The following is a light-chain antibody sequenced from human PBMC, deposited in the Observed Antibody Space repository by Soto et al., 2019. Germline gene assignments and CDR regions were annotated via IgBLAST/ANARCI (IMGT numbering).Light chain of an antibody. CDR1: QSISNW. V-gene: IGKV1-5*01. J-gene: IGKJ1*01. Sequence: GDRVTITCRASQSISNWLAWYQQKPGKAPKLLIYAASTLQSGVPSRFSGSGSGTEFTLTISSLQPDDFATYYCQHYNSYSEAFGQGTKVDNK. CDR3: QHYNSYSEA. CDR2: AAS.